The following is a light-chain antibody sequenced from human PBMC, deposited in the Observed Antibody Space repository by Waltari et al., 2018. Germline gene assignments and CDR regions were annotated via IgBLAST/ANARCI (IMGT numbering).Light chain of an antibody. CDR1: QSISSW. Sequence: DIQMTQSPSTLSASVGDTVAIPCRASQSISSWLAWYQKKPGKAPKILIYKASTVEDGVPSSFSGSGSGTEFILTIRSLQPDDFATYYCQQYNSYPLTFGGGTKVEIK. CDR3: QQYNSYPLT. CDR2: KAS. J-gene: IGKJ4*01. V-gene: IGKV1-5*03.